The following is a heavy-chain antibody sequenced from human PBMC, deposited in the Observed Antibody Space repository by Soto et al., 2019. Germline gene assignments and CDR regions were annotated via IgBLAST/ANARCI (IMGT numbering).Heavy chain of an antibody. Sequence: SETLTLACVFSVDSITIRNWGRWVRQAPGKGLEWIGEIYHSGASTYNPSLKSRTTMSVDPSNKHFSLKLTSVTAADTAVYFCVRDLRTGTDYWGRGTLVTVSS. CDR2: IYHSGAS. J-gene: IGHJ4*02. V-gene: IGHV4-4*02. CDR1: VDSITIRNW. CDR3: VRDLRTGTDY. D-gene: IGHD1-1*01.